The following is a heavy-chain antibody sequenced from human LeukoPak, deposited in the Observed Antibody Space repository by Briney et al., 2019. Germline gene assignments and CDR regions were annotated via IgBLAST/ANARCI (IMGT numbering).Heavy chain of an antibody. CDR1: GFTFSSYW. CDR3: ARDLWPRPKGGAFDI. D-gene: IGHD3-16*01. V-gene: IGHV3-7*01. J-gene: IGHJ3*02. Sequence: GGSLRLSCTASGFTFSSYWMTWVRQAPGKGLEWVANIKQDGSEKYYVDSVKGRFTISRDNAKNSLYLQMNSLRAEDTAVYYCARDLWPRPKGGAFDIWGQGTMVTVSS. CDR2: IKQDGSEK.